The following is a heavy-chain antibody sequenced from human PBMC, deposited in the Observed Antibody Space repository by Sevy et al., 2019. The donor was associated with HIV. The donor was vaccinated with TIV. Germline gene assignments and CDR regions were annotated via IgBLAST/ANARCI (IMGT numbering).Heavy chain of an antibody. J-gene: IGHJ5*02. Sequence: GGSLRLSCAASGFTFSSYAMHWVHQAPGKGLEWVAVISYDGNNKYYADSVKGRFTISRDNSKNTLYLQMNSLRPEDTAVYYCSRDQHDYGGNIRTGWFDPWGQGTLVTVSS. V-gene: IGHV3-30-3*01. D-gene: IGHD4-17*01. CDR3: SRDQHDYGGNIRTGWFDP. CDR2: ISYDGNNK. CDR1: GFTFSSYA.